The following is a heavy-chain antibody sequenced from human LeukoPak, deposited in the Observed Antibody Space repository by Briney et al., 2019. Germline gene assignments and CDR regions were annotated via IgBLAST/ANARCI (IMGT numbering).Heavy chain of an antibody. Sequence: SVKVSCKASGGTFSSYAISWVRQAPGQGLEWMGGIIPIFGTANYAQKFQGRVTITADESTSTAYMELSSLRSEDTAVYHCARVASRINYYYYYMDVWGKGTTVTVSS. V-gene: IGHV1-69*13. J-gene: IGHJ6*03. CDR2: IIPIFGTA. CDR3: ARVASRINYYYYYMDV. D-gene: IGHD1-14*01. CDR1: GGTFSSYA.